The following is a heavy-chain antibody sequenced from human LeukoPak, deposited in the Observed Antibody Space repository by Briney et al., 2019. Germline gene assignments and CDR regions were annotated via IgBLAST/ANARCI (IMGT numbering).Heavy chain of an antibody. CDR1: GFTFSTYW. Sequence: GGSLRLSCAASGFTFSTYWMSWVRQAPGKGLEWVANIKEDGNRIYYVDSVKGRFTISRENAKNPLYLQMNSLRAEDTAVYYCARDRVGVSAYDSLFDYWGQGTLVTVSS. V-gene: IGHV3-7*01. CDR3: ARDRVGVSAYDSLFDY. CDR2: IKEDGNRI. D-gene: IGHD5-12*01. J-gene: IGHJ4*02.